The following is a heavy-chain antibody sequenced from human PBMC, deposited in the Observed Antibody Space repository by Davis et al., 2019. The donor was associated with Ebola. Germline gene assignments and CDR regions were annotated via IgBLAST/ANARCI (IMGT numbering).Heavy chain of an antibody. Sequence: GESLKISCKGSGYSFSSSWIGWVRQMPGKGLEWMGVIYPGDSETRYNPSFQGQITISADKSISTAYLQWSSLKASDTAMYYCARRNIPKYYYGMEVWGQGTTVTVSS. CDR1: GYSFSSSW. CDR3: ARRNIPKYYYGMEV. D-gene: IGHD2-2*02. J-gene: IGHJ6*02. CDR2: IYPGDSET. V-gene: IGHV5-51*01.